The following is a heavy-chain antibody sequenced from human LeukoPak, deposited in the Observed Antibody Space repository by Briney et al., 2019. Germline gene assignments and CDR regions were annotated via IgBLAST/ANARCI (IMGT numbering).Heavy chain of an antibody. J-gene: IGHJ6*03. CDR2: IYYSGST. Sequence: SETLSLTCTVSGGSISSYYWSWIRQPPGKALEWIGYIYYSGSTNYNPSLKSRVTISVDTSKNQFSLKLSSVTAADTAVYYCARGGQTHDYSNYVGYYYYYYMDVWGKGTTVTVSS. CDR3: ARGGQTHDYSNYVGYYYYYYMDV. CDR1: GGSISSYY. V-gene: IGHV4-59*01. D-gene: IGHD4-11*01.